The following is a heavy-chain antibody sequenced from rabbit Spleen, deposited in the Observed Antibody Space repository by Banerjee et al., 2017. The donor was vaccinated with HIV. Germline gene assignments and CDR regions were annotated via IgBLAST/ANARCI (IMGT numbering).Heavy chain of an antibody. Sequence: QEQLVESGGGLVQPEGSLTLTCTASGFSFSSRYYMCWVRQAPGKGLEWIACISSGSSGDTYYASWAKGRFTISKTSSTTVTLQLNSLTAANTATYFCARDSGSSFSSYGMDLWGQGTLVTVS. V-gene: IGHV1S45*01. CDR3: ARDSGSSFSSYGMDL. J-gene: IGHJ3*01. CDR2: ISSGSSGDT. CDR1: GFSFSSRYY. D-gene: IGHD8-1*01.